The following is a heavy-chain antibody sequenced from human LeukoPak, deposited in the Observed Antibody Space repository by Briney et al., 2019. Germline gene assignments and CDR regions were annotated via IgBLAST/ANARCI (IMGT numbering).Heavy chain of an antibody. V-gene: IGHV1-18*01. CDR1: GYTFTSYG. J-gene: IGHJ4*02. D-gene: IGHD3-22*01. Sequence: ASVNVSCKASGYTFTSYGISWVRQAPGQGLEWRGWISAYNGNTNYAQKLQARATITTDTSTTTAYMELRSLRSDDTAVYYCARVAEYYERRYIRIPSSPDYWGQGTLLTVSS. CDR2: ISAYNGNT. CDR3: ARVAEYYERRYIRIPSSPDY.